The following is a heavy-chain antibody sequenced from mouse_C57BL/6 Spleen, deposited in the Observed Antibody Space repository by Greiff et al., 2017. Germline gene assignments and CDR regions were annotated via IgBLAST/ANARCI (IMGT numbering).Heavy chain of an antibody. CDR1: GYAFTNYL. V-gene: IGHV1-54*01. Sequence: QVQLKQSGAELVRPGTSVKVSCKASGYAFTNYLIEWVKQRPGQGLEWIGVINPGSGGTNYNEKFKGKATLTEATSSSTAYMQLSSLTSEDSAVYFCARSDDYYAMDYWGKGTSVTVSS. CDR2: INPGSGGT. CDR3: ARSDDYYAMDY. J-gene: IGHJ4*01.